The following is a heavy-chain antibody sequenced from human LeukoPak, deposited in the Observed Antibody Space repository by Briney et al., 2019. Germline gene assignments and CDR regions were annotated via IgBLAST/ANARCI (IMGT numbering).Heavy chain of an antibody. CDR1: GYSFTGHY. V-gene: IGHV1-2*02. CDR3: ARNLWFGESSDAFDM. D-gene: IGHD3-10*01. J-gene: IGHJ3*02. Sequence: ASVKVSCKASGYSFTGHYMHWVRQAPGQGLEWMGWINPKSGGTNYAQKFQGRVTMTRDASISTAYMDMSSLRSDDTAVYYCARNLWFGESSDAFDMWGQGTMVTVSS. CDR2: INPKSGGT.